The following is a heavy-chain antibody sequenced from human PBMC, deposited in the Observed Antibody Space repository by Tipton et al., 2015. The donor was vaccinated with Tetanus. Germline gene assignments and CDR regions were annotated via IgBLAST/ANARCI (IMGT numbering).Heavy chain of an antibody. Sequence: LRLSCAVYGGSFSGYYWSWIRQPPGKGLEWIGEINHSGSTNYNPSLKSRVTISVDTSKNQFSLKLSSVTAADTAVYYCARVAKWLRFLDYWGQGTLVTVSS. CDR2: INHSGST. D-gene: IGHD5-12*01. J-gene: IGHJ4*02. V-gene: IGHV4-34*01. CDR3: ARVAKWLRFLDY. CDR1: GGSFSGYY.